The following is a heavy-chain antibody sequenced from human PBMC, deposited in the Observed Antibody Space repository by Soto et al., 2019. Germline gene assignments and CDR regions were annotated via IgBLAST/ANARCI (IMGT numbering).Heavy chain of an antibody. CDR1: GYTFTSYG. J-gene: IGHJ6*02. D-gene: IGHD2-15*01. V-gene: IGHV1-18*04. Sequence: ASVKVSCKASGYTFTSYGIRWVRQAPGHGLAWMGWISAYNGNTNYAQKLPGRVTMTTDTSTSTAYMELRSLRSDDTAVYYCARDCSGGSCYSVGVRYYYGMDVWGQGTTV. CDR3: ARDCSGGSCYSVGVRYYYGMDV. CDR2: ISAYNGNT.